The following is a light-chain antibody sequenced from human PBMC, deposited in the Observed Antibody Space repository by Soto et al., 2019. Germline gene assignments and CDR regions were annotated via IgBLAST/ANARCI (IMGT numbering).Light chain of an antibody. CDR1: SSDVGGYNY. Sequence: QSALTQPASVSGSPGQSITISCTGTSSDVGGYNYVSWYQQHPGKAPKLMIYEVSNRPSGVSNRFSGSKSGNTASLTISGLQAEDEADYYFSSYTGSSLGVFGTGTKLTVL. CDR3: SSYTGSSLGV. J-gene: IGLJ1*01. V-gene: IGLV2-14*01. CDR2: EVS.